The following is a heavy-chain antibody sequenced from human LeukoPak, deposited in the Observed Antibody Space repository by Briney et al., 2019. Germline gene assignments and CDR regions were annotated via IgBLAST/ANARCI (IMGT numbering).Heavy chain of an antibody. CDR1: GFTFSAYW. CDR2: ISWSSGII. CDR3: AKDTGSPADAITMEDNAFDI. Sequence: SGGFLRLSCAASGFTFSAYWMSWVRQAPGKGLEWVSGISWSSGIIGYADSVKGRFTISRDNAKNSLYLQMESLRAEDTAVYYCAKDTGSPADAITMEDNAFDIWGQGTMVTVSS. J-gene: IGHJ3*02. V-gene: IGHV3-9*01. D-gene: IGHD3-3*01.